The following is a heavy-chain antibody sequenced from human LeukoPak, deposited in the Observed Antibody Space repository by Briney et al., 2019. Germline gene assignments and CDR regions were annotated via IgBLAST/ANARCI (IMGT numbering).Heavy chain of an antibody. J-gene: IGHJ5*02. CDR1: GGTFSSYT. CDR3: ATHLAYCGGDCYFDP. CDR2: IIPILGIA. V-gene: IGHV1-69*02. Sequence: ASVKVSCKASGGTFSSYTISWVRQAPGQGLEWMGRIIPILGIANYAQKFQGRVTITADKSTSTAYMELSSLRSEDTAVYYCATHLAYCGGDCYFDPWGQGTLVTVSS. D-gene: IGHD2-21*02.